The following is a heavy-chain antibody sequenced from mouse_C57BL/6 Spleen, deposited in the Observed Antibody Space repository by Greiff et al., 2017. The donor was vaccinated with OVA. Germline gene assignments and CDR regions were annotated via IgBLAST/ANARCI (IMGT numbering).Heavy chain of an antibody. J-gene: IGHJ2*01. CDR3: TRIYYDYDEDY. Sequence: VQLQQSGAELVRPGASVTLSCTASGYTFTDYEMHWVKQTPVHGLEWIGAIDPETGGTAYNQKFKGKAILTADKSSSTAYMELRSLTSEDSAVYYCTRIYYDYDEDYWGQGTTLTVSS. CDR1: GYTFTDYE. D-gene: IGHD2-4*01. CDR2: IDPETGGT. V-gene: IGHV1-15*01.